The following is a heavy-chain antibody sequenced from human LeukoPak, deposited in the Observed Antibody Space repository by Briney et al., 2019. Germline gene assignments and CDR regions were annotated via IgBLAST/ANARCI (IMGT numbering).Heavy chain of an antibody. CDR1: GFTFTDDY. J-gene: IGHJ4*02. Sequence: GGSLRLSCVVSGFTFTDDYMSWARQAPGKGLEWVANIKQDGGEKYYVDSVKGRFTISRDNAKNSLFLQMNSLRAEDTAVYYCTRLGGSYYTYWGQGTLVTVSS. V-gene: IGHV3-7*01. CDR3: TRLGGSYYTY. D-gene: IGHD1-26*01. CDR2: IKQDGGEK.